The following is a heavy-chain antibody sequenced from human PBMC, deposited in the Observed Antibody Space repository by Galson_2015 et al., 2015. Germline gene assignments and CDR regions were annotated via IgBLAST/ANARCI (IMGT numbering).Heavy chain of an antibody. D-gene: IGHD4-17*01. CDR1: GFTFSSYS. CDR3: ARDNYGAYYYYYMDV. V-gene: IGHV3-48*02. Sequence: SLRLSCAASGFTFSSYSMNWVRQAPGKGLEWVSYISSSSSTIYYAESVKGRFTISRDNAKNSLYLQMNSLRDEDTAVYYCARDNYGAYYYYYMDVWGKGTTVTVSS. CDR2: ISSSSSTI. J-gene: IGHJ6*03.